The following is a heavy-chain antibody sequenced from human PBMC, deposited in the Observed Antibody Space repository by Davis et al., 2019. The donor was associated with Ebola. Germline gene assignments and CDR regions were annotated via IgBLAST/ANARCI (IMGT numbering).Heavy chain of an antibody. CDR3: ARSGAAWFGELLATSYGMDV. CDR1: GYTFTSYD. CDR2: MNPNSGNT. Sequence: AASVKVSCKASGYTFTSYDINWVRQATGQGLEWMGWMNPNSGNTGYAQKFQGRVTMTRNTSISTAYMELSSLRSEDTAVYYCARSGAAWFGELLATSYGMDVWGKGTTVTVSS. D-gene: IGHD3-10*01. V-gene: IGHV1-8*01. J-gene: IGHJ6*04.